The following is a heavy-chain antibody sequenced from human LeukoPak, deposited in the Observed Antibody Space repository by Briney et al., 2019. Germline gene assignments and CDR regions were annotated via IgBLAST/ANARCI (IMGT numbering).Heavy chain of an antibody. D-gene: IGHD5-24*01. Sequence: SVKVSCKASGGTFSSYAISWVRQAPGQGLEWMGRIIPILGIANYAQKFQGRVTITADKSTSTAYMELSSLRSEDTAVYYCARGVEMATIKDYMDVWGKGTTVTVSS. CDR2: IIPILGIA. CDR1: GGTFSSYA. CDR3: ARGVEMATIKDYMDV. J-gene: IGHJ6*03. V-gene: IGHV1-69*04.